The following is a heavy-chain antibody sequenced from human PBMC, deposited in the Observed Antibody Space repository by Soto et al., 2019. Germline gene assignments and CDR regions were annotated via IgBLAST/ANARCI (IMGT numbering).Heavy chain of an antibody. V-gene: IGHV4-30-4*01. J-gene: IGHJ4*02. D-gene: IGHD2-21*01. CDR1: GGSISDGAYY. CDR3: ASGLSGDKVDQ. CDR2: IYNSGNT. Sequence: QVQLQESGPGLVKPSQTLSLTCTVSGGSISDGAYYWSWIRQPPGKGLEWIGHIYNSGNTYNNPYLRSRLTISLDTSKSQFSLNLNSGTAADTAVYYCASGLSGDKVDQWGQGTLVTVSS.